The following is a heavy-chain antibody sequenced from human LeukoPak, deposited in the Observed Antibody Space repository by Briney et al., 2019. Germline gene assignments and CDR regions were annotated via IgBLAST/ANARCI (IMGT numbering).Heavy chain of an antibody. CDR2: IYYSGST. CDR3: ARSAGSGSQIDY. J-gene: IGHJ4*02. Sequence: GYIYYSGSTNYNPSLKSRVTISVDTSKNQFSLKLSSVTAADTAVYYCARSAGSGSQIDYWGQGTLVTVSS. V-gene: IGHV4-59*01. D-gene: IGHD3-10*01.